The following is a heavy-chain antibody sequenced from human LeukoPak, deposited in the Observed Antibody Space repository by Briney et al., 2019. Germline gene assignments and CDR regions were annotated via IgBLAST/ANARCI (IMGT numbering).Heavy chain of an antibody. D-gene: IGHD3-22*01. CDR3: ARGDRDYYDSSGYYLHNDY. Sequence: GGSLRLSCAASGFTVSSNYMSWVRQAPGKGLEWVSVIYSGGSTYYADSVKGRFTISRDNSKNTLYLQMNSLRAEDTAVYYCARGDRDYYDSSGYYLHNDYWGQGTLVTVSS. J-gene: IGHJ4*02. CDR1: GFTVSSNY. V-gene: IGHV3-53*01. CDR2: IYSGGST.